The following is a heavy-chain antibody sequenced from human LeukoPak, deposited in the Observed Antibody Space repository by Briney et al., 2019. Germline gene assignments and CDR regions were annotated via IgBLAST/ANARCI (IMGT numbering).Heavy chain of an antibody. J-gene: IGHJ6*02. CDR3: ARGHYDSSEDYYYYYGMDV. Sequence: GGSLRLSCAASGFTFSSYSMNWARQAPGKGLEWVSSISSSSSYIYYADSVKGRFTISRDNAKNSLYLQMNSLRAEDTAVYYCARGHYDSSEDYYYYYGMDVWGQGTTVTVSS. V-gene: IGHV3-21*01. CDR1: GFTFSSYS. D-gene: IGHD3-22*01. CDR2: ISSSSSYI.